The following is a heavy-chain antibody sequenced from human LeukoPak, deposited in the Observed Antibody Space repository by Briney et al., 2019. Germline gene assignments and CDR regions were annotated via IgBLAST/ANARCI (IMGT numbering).Heavy chain of an antibody. V-gene: IGHV4-31*03. J-gene: IGHJ5*02. CDR2: IYYSGST. CDR3: ARGRGAGTGHSDWFDP. Sequence: SQTLSLTCTVSGGSISSGGYYWSWIRQHPGKGLEWIGYIYYSGSTYYNPSPKSRVTISVDTSKNQFSLKLSSVTAADTAVYYCARGRGAGTGHSDWFDPWGQGTLVTVSS. D-gene: IGHD1-1*01. CDR1: GGSISSGGYY.